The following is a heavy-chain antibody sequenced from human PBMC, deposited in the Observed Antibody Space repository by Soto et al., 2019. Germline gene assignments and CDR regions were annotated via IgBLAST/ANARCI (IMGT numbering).Heavy chain of an antibody. Sequence: EVHLVESGGGLVQPGESLRLSCAASGFTFSDYWMTWVRQAPGKGLEWVANIKQDETKKSYLDSVRGRFTISRDNARNSLYLQMDSLRAEDTALYYCARDVSPGSSPYYLEAFDIWGLGTMVTVSS. J-gene: IGHJ3*02. CDR2: IKQDETKK. CDR1: GFTFSDYW. D-gene: IGHD3-22*01. V-gene: IGHV3-7*05. CDR3: ARDVSPGSSPYYLEAFDI.